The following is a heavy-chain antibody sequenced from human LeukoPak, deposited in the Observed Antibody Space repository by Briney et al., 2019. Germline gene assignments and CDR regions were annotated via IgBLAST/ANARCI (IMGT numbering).Heavy chain of an antibody. Sequence: PGGSLRLSCAASGFTFSSTSMSWVRRAPGKGLEWVAVTVGGGDGTYYADSVKGRFTISRDNAKNSLYLQMNSLRAEDTAVYYCAREELGHYDSIDYWGKGTLVTVSS. D-gene: IGHD3-22*01. CDR3: AREELGHYDSIDY. CDR1: GFTFSSTS. CDR2: TVGGGDGT. J-gene: IGHJ4*02. V-gene: IGHV3-23*01.